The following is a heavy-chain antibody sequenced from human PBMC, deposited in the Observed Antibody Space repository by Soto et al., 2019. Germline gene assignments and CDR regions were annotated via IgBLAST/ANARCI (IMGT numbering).Heavy chain of an antibody. CDR1: GGSISSSSYY. CDR2: IYYSGST. V-gene: IGHV4-39*01. Sequence: PSETLSLTCTVSGGSISSSSYYWGWIRQPPGKGLEWIGSIYYSGSTYYNPSLKSRVTISVDTSKNQFSLKLSSVTAADTAVYYCARHGAVSITIFGVANNWFDPWGQGTLVTVSS. J-gene: IGHJ5*02. D-gene: IGHD3-3*01. CDR3: ARHGAVSITIFGVANNWFDP.